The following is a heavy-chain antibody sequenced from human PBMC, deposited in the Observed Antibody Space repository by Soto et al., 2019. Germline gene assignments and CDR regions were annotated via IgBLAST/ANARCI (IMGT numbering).Heavy chain of an antibody. CDR2: IGYRTTNT. J-gene: IGHJ4*02. D-gene: IGHD2-15*01. CDR3: AKDRGGGWVIDY. V-gene: IGHV3-23*01. CDR1: GFILNRHA. Sequence: EVFLLESGGGSAQPGESLRLSCVTSGFILNRHAMSWVRQAPGKGLDWVSVIGYRTTNTHYADSVKGRFTISRDESNNTVYLQINNLRVEDTAVYYCAKDRGGGWVIDYWGQGTQVTVSS.